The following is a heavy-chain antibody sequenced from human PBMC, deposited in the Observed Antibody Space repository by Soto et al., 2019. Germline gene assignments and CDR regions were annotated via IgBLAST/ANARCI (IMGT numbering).Heavy chain of an antibody. D-gene: IGHD5-18*01. CDR2: ISSSSSYI. CDR3: ARDWDTSYWYFDL. J-gene: IGHJ2*01. CDR1: GFTFSSYS. Sequence: EVQLVESGGGLVKPGGSLRLSCAASGFTFSSYSMNWVRQAPGKGLEWVSSISSSSSYIYYADSVKGRFTISRDNAKNSLYLQMNSLRAEDTAVYYCARDWDTSYWYFDLWGRGTLVTVSS. V-gene: IGHV3-21*01.